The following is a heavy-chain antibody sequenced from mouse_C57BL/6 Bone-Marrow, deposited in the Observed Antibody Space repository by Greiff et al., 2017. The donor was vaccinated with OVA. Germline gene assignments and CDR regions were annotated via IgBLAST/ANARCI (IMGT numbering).Heavy chain of an antibody. CDR1: GYSFTSYY. D-gene: IGHD2-4*01. V-gene: IGHV1-66*01. J-gene: IGHJ2*01. CDR3: ASIYYDYDGYYFDY. Sequence: QVQLQQSGPELVKPGASVKISCKASGYSFTSYYIHWVKQRPGQGLAWIGWIYPGSGNTKYNEKFKGKATLTADTSSSTAYMQLSSLTSEDSAVYYCASIYYDYDGYYFDYWGQGTTLTVSS. CDR2: IYPGSGNT.